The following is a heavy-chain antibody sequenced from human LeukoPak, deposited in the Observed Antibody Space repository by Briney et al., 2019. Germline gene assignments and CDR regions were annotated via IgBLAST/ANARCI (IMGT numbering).Heavy chain of an antibody. D-gene: IGHD3-10*01. CDR2: IYPGDSDT. CDR1: GYSFTSYW. CDR3: ATLWGGSGSYHTPSHAFDI. V-gene: IGHV5-51*01. Sequence: GESLKISCKGSGYSFTSYWIGWVRQMPGKGLEWMGIIYPGDSDTRYSPSFQGQVTISADKSISTAYLQWSSLKASDTAMYYCATLWGGSGSYHTPSHAFDIWGQGTMVTVSS. J-gene: IGHJ3*02.